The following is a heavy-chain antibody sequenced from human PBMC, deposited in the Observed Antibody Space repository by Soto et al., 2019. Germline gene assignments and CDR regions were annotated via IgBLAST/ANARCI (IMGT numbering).Heavy chain of an antibody. J-gene: IGHJ4*02. Sequence: QFQLQESGPALVKPSETLSLTCTVSGGSVSSNTFYWSWIRQPPGKGLEWIAYIHYTGTTNYNPSLKNRVIISVDTSNNQFSLSLSSVTAADTAVYYCAKGFRSSSWYYFDYWGQGTLVTVSS. CDR3: AKGFRSSSWYYFDY. D-gene: IGHD6-13*01. CDR1: GGSVSSNTFY. CDR2: IHYTGTT. V-gene: IGHV4-61*01.